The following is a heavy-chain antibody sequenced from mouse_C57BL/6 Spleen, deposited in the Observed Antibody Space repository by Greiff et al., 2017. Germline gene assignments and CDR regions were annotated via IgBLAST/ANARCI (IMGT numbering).Heavy chain of an antibody. J-gene: IGHJ2*01. D-gene: IGHD1-1*01. CDR2: IYPRSGNT. V-gene: IGHV1-81*01. CDR1: GYTFTSYG. CDR3: ARGRDYYGSRYYFDY. Sequence: VKLQESGAELARPGASVKLSCKASGYTFTSYGISWVKQRTGQGLEWIGEIYPRSGNTYYNEKFKGKATLTADKSSSTAYMELRSLTSEDSAVYFCARGRDYYGSRYYFDYWGQGTTLTVSS.